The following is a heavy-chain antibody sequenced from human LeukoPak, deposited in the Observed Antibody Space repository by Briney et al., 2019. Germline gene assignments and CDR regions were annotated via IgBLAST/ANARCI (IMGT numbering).Heavy chain of an antibody. D-gene: IGHD4-17*01. CDR1: GFTFSSYW. CDR3: AIDRTTVTVFDY. J-gene: IGHJ4*02. CDR2: IHSDGSIT. Sequence: GGSLRLACAASGFTFSSYWMHWVRQAPGKGLVWVSRIHSDGSITSYADSVKGRFTVSRDNAKNTLYPQMNSLGADDTAVYYCAIDRTTVTVFDYWGQGTLVTVSS. V-gene: IGHV3-74*01.